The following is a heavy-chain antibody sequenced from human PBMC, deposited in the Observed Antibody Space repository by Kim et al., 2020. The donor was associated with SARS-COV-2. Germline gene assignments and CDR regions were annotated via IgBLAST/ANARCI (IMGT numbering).Heavy chain of an antibody. D-gene: IGHD6-19*01. Sequence: SETLSLTCAVYGGSFNGYYWSWIRQPPGKGLEWIGEIDHSGSTHHNPSLKSRVSISVDTSKNQFSLKMSSVTAADTGVYYCSRGPTPSGHSDYLGQG. CDR2: IDHSGST. CDR3: SRGPTPSGHSDY. J-gene: IGHJ4*02. V-gene: IGHV4-34*01. CDR1: GGSFNGYY.